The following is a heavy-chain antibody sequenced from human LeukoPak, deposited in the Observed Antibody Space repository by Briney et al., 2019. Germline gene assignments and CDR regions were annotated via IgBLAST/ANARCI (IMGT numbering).Heavy chain of an antibody. D-gene: IGHD3-22*01. Sequence: ASVKVSCKASGFTFTSSAMQWVRQARGQRLEWIGWIVVGSGNTNYAQKFQERVTVTRDMSTSTAYMELSSLISDDTAVYCCAADSAPDTSGYYYDAFDIWGQGTMVTVSS. J-gene: IGHJ3*02. CDR3: AADSAPDTSGYYYDAFDI. V-gene: IGHV1-58*02. CDR2: IVVGSGNT. CDR1: GFTFTSSA.